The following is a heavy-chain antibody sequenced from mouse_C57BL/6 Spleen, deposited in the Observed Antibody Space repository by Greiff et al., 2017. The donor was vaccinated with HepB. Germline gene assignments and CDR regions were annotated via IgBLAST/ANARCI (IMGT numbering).Heavy chain of an antibody. J-gene: IGHJ1*03. CDR1: GYTFTSYT. Sequence: VQLQQSGAELARPGASVKMSCKASGYTFTSYTMHWVKQRPGQGLEWIGYINPSSGYTKYNQKFKDKATLTADKSSSTAYMQLSSLTSEDSAVYYCARGDTTRFPHWYFDVWGTGTTVTVSS. CDR3: ARGDTTRFPHWYFDV. D-gene: IGHD1-1*01. V-gene: IGHV1-4*01. CDR2: INPSSGYT.